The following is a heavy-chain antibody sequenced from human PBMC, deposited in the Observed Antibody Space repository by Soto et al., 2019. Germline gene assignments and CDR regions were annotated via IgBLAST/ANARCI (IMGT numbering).Heavy chain of an antibody. CDR2: TSYDGNNK. CDR3: VRWGTTGGFDL. J-gene: IGHJ4*02. V-gene: IGHV3-30*19. Sequence: QVQLVESGGGVVQPGTSLRLPCAASGFRFKSFVMHWVRQAPGKGLEWVAFTSYDGNNKDYGDSVKGRFTVSRDNSQNTLHLQMDFLRPEDTALYYCVRWGTTGGFDLWGQGTLVSVSS. CDR1: GFRFKSFV. D-gene: IGHD3-16*01.